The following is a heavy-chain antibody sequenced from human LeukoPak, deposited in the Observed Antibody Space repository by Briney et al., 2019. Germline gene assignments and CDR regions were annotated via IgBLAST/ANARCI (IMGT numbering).Heavy chain of an antibody. J-gene: IGHJ6*02. V-gene: IGHV3-30*03. D-gene: IGHD6-19*01. Sequence: GGSLRLSCAASGFTFSSYGMHWVRRAPGKGLEWMTVISHDGSNKYYVDSVKGRFTISRDNSKSTLYLQMNSLRAEDTAVYYCARGVAVGGYVWGQGTTVTVSS. CDR3: ARGVAVGGYV. CDR1: GFTFSSYG. CDR2: ISHDGSNK.